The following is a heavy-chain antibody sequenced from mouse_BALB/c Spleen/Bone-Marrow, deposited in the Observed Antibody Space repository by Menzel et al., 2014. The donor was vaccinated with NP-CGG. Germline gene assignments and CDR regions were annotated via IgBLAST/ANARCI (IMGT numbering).Heavy chain of an antibody. CDR2: INPYNDGT. CDR1: GYTFXSYI. CDR3: ARGGGHYFDY. Sequence: VQLQQSGPELVKPGASVKMSCKASGYTFXSYILHWVKQKPGQGLEWIGYINPYNDGTKYNEKFKGRATLTSDKFSSATCMELSSLASEDSAVYYCARGGGHYFDYWGQGTTLTVSS. J-gene: IGHJ2*01. V-gene: IGHV1-14*01.